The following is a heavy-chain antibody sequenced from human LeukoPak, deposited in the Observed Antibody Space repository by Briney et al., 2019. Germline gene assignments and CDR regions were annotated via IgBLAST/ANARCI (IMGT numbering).Heavy chain of an antibody. CDR3: ARALLSYDSAVGDRFDP. V-gene: IGHV4-39*07. D-gene: IGHD3-22*01. CDR2: IYYSGST. Sequence: SETLSLTCTVSGCSISSSNFYWCWIRQPPGKVLEWIGRIYYSGSTYYNPSLKSRVTISLSTSRNEFSLKLHSVTDADTAVYYCARALLSYDSAVGDRFDPWGQGTLVTVSS. J-gene: IGHJ5*02. CDR1: GCSISSSNFY.